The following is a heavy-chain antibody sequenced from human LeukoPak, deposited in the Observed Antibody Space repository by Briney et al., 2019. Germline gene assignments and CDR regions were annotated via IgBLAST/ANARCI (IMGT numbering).Heavy chain of an antibody. J-gene: IGHJ4*02. V-gene: IGHV3-21*01. CDR1: GFTLSTYT. CDR2: ISSSSSYI. D-gene: IGHD6-19*01. CDR3: AREDHIAVFDY. Sequence: GGSLRLSCTASGFTLSTYTMSWVRQAPGKGLEWVSSISSSSSYIYYADSVKGRFTISRDNAKNSLYLQMNSLRAEDTAVYYCAREDHIAVFDYRGQGTLVTVSS.